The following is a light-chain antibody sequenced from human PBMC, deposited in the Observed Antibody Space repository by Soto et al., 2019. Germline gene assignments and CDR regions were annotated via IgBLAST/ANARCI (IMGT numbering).Light chain of an antibody. V-gene: IGKV3-20*01. CDR2: GAS. CDR3: LHYVDPPWA. CDR1: QRGGGNY. J-gene: IGKJ1*01. Sequence: EIVLTQSPDTLSLSPGERATLSCRASQRGGGNYVAWFQQKAGLAPRLLIYGASSRATGVPGRISGGGSGTDFTLTISSLEPEDFAVYYCLHYVDPPWAFGHGTKVE.